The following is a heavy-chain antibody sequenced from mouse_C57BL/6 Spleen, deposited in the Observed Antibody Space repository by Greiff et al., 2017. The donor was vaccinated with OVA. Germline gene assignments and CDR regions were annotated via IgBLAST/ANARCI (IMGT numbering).Heavy chain of an antibody. CDR1: GYAFSSSW. V-gene: IGHV1-82*01. CDR2: IYPGDGDT. D-gene: IGHD2-5*01. CDR3: ARNYYSNPAWFAY. J-gene: IGHJ3*01. Sequence: QVQLQQSGPELVKPGASVKISCKASGYAFSSSWMNWVKQRPGKGLEWIGRIYPGDGDTNYNGKFKGKDTLTADKSSSTAYMQLSSLTSEDSAVYFCARNYYSNPAWFAYWGQGTLVTVSA.